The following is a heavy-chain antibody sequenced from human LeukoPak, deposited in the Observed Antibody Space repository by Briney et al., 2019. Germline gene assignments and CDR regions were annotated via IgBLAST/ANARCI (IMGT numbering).Heavy chain of an antibody. Sequence: ASVKVSCKASGYTFTSYYMHWMRQAPGQGPEWMGIINPRGGSTDYSHKFQDRLTMTSDTSTSTVYMELSRLRSDDTAVYYCATHYYDSSGYYVFDYWGQGTLVTVSS. D-gene: IGHD3-22*01. CDR3: ATHYYDSSGYYVFDY. V-gene: IGHV1-46*01. J-gene: IGHJ4*02. CDR2: INPRGGST. CDR1: GYTFTSYY.